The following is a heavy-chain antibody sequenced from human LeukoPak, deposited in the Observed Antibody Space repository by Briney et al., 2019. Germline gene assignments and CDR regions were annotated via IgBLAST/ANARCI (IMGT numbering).Heavy chain of an antibody. Sequence: GGSLRLSCAASGFACSTYAMTWVRQAPEMGLQWVSTISTSGRATYYAESVESRFTISRDNSKNTLYLQMNSLKADDTAVYYCTKARGSSVYEQFDYWGQGTQVTVSP. CDR2: ISTSGRAT. CDR3: TKARGSSVYEQFDY. CDR1: GFACSTYA. D-gene: IGHD5/OR15-5a*01. V-gene: IGHV3-23*01. J-gene: IGHJ4*02.